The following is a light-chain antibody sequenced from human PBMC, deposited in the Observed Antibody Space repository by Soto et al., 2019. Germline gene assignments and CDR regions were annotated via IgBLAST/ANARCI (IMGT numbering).Light chain of an antibody. J-gene: IGKJ1*01. CDR3: MQGIQLPRT. V-gene: IGKV2D-29*01. Sequence: DIGMTQSPLSLSVTPGQPASISCQSSQSLLYVDGKTYLYWYLQKSGQPPQLLIYEVFNRISGVPERFNVSGSGTDFKLKITRVEAREVGVYYCMQGIQLPRTFGQGTKVEIK. CDR2: EVF. CDR1: QSLLYVDGKTY.